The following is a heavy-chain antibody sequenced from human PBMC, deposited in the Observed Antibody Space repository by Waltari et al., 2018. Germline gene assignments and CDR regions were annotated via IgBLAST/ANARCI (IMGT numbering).Heavy chain of an antibody. CDR1: GFTFSSYS. CDR2: ISRSSSYI. Sequence: EVQLVESGGGLVKPGGSLRLSCAASGFTFSSYSMNWVRQAPGKGLEWVSSISRSSSYIYDADSVKGRFTISRDNAKNSLYLQMNSLRAEDTAVYYCWALRRYYDFWSGYSAPFMDVWGQGTTVTVSS. CDR3: WALRRYYDFWSGYSAPFMDV. V-gene: IGHV3-21*01. D-gene: IGHD3-3*01. J-gene: IGHJ6*02.